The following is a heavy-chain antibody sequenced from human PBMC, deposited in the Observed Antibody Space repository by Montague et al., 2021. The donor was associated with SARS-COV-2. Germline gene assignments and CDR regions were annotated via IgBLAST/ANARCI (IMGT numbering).Heavy chain of an antibody. CDR3: ATYYYNSDHVRSA. CDR1: GFTFSSYE. J-gene: IGHJ5*02. CDR2: IINSGSST. V-gene: IGHV3-48*03. Sequence: SLRLSCAASGFTFSSYEMNWVRQAPGKGLEWISKIINSGSSTYYADSVKGRFTISGDNAKNSLYLQMNSLRAEDTAVYYCATYYYNSDHVRSAWGQGTLVTVSS. D-gene: IGHD3-10*01.